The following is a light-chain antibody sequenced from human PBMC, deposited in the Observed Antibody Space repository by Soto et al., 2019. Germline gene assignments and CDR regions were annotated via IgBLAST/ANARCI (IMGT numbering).Light chain of an antibody. J-gene: IGLJ1*01. V-gene: IGLV2-11*01. CDR3: CSYAGSYTYV. CDR1: SSDVVGYNY. Sequence: QSALTQPRSVSGSPGQSVTISCTGTSSDVVGYNYVSWYQQHPGKAPKLMIYDVSKRPSGVTDRFSGSKSGNTASLTISGLQADDEADYYCCSYAGSYTYVFGTGTKLTVL. CDR2: DVS.